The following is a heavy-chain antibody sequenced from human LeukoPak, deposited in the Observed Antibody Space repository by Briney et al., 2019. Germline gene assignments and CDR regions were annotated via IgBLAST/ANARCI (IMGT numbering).Heavy chain of an antibody. CDR2: IIPIFGTA. V-gene: IGHV1-69*05. CDR3: ARDSGGYDY. Sequence: ASVKVSCKASGGTFSSYAISWVRQAPGQGLEWMGGIIPIFGTANYAQKLQGRVTMTTDTSTSTAYMELRSLRSDDTAVYYCARDSGGYDYWGQGTLVTVSS. CDR1: GGTFSSYA. J-gene: IGHJ4*02. D-gene: IGHD5-12*01.